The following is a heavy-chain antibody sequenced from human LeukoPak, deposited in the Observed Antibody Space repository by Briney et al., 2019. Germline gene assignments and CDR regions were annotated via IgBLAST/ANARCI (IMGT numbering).Heavy chain of an antibody. D-gene: IGHD5-12*01. Sequence: SGGSLRLSCAASGFTFISSWMHWVRQAPGKGLVWVSRIYSDGISTDYADSVQGRVTISRDNTKNTLYLQMNSLRAEDTAVYYCARNKIVATAAEYWYFDLWGRGTLVTVSS. J-gene: IGHJ2*01. CDR3: ARNKIVATAAEYWYFDL. CDR2: IYSDGIST. CDR1: GFTFISSW. V-gene: IGHV3-74*01.